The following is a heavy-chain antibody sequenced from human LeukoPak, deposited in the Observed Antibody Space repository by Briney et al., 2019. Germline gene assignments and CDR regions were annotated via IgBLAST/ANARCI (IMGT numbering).Heavy chain of an antibody. CDR2: ISSSSSYI. CDR3: ARDDIVVVPAAMGHYYYGMDV. Sequence: GGSLRLSCAASRFTFSSYSMNWVRQAPGKGLEWVSSISSSSSYIYYADSVKGRFTISRDNAKNSLYLQMNSLRAEDTAVYYCARDDIVVVPAAMGHYYYGMDVWGQGTTVTVSS. D-gene: IGHD2-2*01. CDR1: RFTFSSYS. V-gene: IGHV3-21*01. J-gene: IGHJ6*02.